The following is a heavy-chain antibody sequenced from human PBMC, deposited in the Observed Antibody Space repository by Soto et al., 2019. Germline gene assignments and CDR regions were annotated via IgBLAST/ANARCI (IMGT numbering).Heavy chain of an antibody. Sequence: VGSLRLSCSASGFTFSTYDLHWVRQAPGKGLEYVSSIASDGGSTHYADSVRARFTISRDNSKNTLYLQMGSLRAEDTAVYYCVKPPAYYYDSNAYYSAWGQGTLVTVSS. CDR1: GFTFSTYD. CDR2: IASDGGST. CDR3: VKPPAYYYDSNAYYSA. V-gene: IGHV3-64D*06. J-gene: IGHJ5*02. D-gene: IGHD3-22*01.